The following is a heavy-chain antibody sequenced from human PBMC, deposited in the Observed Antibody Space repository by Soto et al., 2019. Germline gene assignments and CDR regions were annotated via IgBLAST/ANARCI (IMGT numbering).Heavy chain of an antibody. CDR3: ARDQGSGWYSDKNWFDP. D-gene: IGHD6-19*01. J-gene: IGHJ5*02. V-gene: IGHV3-33*01. Sequence: GGSLRLSCAASGFTFSSYGMHWVRQAPGKGLEWVAVIWYDGSNKYYADSVKGRFTISRDNSKNTLYLQMNSLRAEDTAVYYCARDQGSGWYSDKNWFDPWGQGTLVTVSS. CDR2: IWYDGSNK. CDR1: GFTFSSYG.